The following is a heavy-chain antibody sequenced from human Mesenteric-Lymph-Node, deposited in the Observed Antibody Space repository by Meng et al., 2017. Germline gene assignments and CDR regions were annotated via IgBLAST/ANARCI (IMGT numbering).Heavy chain of an antibody. CDR2: ISAYNGNT. J-gene: IGHJ3*02. CDR1: GYTFTSYG. CDR3: ARRRIQLWLGDAFDI. V-gene: IGHV1-18*01. D-gene: IGHD5-18*01. Sequence: ASVKVSCKASGYTFTSYGISWVRQAPGQGLEWMGWISAYNGNTNYAQKLQGRVTTTTDTSTSTAYMELRSLRSDDTAVYYCARRRIQLWLGDAFDIWGQGTMVTVSS.